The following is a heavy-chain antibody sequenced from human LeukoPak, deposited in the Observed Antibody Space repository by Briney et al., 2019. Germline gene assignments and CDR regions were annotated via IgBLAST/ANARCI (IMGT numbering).Heavy chain of an antibody. Sequence: PGGSLRLSCAASGFTFSGSAMHWVRQASGKGLEWVGRIRSKANSYATAYAASVKGRFTISRDDSKNTAYLQMNSLKTEDTAVYYCTSLAHGAMVSGHAFDIWGQGTMVTVSS. V-gene: IGHV3-73*01. CDR1: GFTFSGSA. D-gene: IGHD5-18*01. J-gene: IGHJ3*02. CDR3: TSLAHGAMVSGHAFDI. CDR2: IRSKANSYAT.